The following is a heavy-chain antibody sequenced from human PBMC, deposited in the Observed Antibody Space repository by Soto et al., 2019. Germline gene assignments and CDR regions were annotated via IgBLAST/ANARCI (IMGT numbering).Heavy chain of an antibody. CDR1: GFTVSSKY. V-gene: IGHV3-53*01. CDR3: ARELPPDL. CDR2: IWSAGLT. J-gene: IGHJ5*02. D-gene: IGHD1-26*01. Sequence: TGGSLRLSCAASGFTVSSKYMNWVRQAPGKGLEWVSIIWSAGLTYYADSVRGRFTISRDISRNILFLQMNNLRAEDSAIYYCARELPPDLWGQGTLVTVSP.